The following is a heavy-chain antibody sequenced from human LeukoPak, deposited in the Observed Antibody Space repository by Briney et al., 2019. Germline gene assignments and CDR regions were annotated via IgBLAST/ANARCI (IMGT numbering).Heavy chain of an antibody. D-gene: IGHD3-10*01. CDR1: GGSISSSSYY. CDR2: IYYSGST. Sequence: SETLSLTCTVSGGSISSSSYYWGWIRQPPGKGLEWIGSIYYSGSTYYNPSLKSRVTISVDTSKNQFSLKLSSVTAADTAVYYCASGTLLWFGELIFGAFDIWGQGTMVTVSS. CDR3: ASGTLLWFGELIFGAFDI. J-gene: IGHJ3*02. V-gene: IGHV4-39*07.